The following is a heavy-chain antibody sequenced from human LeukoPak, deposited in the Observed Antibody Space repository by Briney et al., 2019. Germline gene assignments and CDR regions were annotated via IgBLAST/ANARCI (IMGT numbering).Heavy chain of an antibody. J-gene: IGHJ4*02. V-gene: IGHV3-23*01. CDR3: ASASSHRTAAGGDY. CDR1: GFTFDNYR. D-gene: IGHD6-13*01. CDR2: VNADGGNT. Sequence: GGSLRLSCAASGFTFDNYRMSWVRQAPGKGLEWVSTVNADGGNTYYADSVKGRFTISRDNAKNTLYLQMSSLRVEDTAVYYCASASSHRTAAGGDYWGQGTLVTVPT.